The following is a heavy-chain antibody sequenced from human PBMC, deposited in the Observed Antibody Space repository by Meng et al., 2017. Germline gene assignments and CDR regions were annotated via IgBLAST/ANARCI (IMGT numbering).Heavy chain of an antibody. D-gene: IGHD2-2*01. CDR3: ARGVVAAAF. CDR1: GGSISSGSYY. V-gene: IGHV4-61*02. J-gene: IGHJ4*01. Sequence: SETLSLTCTVSGGSISSGSYYWSWIRQPAGKGLEWIGRIYTSGSTNYNPSLKSRVTISVDTSKNQFSLKLSSVTAADTAVYYCARGVVAAAFWGQGTQVTVSS. CDR2: IYTSGST.